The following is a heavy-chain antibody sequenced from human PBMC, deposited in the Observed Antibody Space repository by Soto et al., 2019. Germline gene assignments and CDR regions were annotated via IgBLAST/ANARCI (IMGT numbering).Heavy chain of an antibody. V-gene: IGHV5-51*01. CDR2: IYPGNSDP. CDR1: GYSFTSYW. CDR3: AKEQQLVLRDAFNI. Sequence: PGESLKISCKGSGYSFTSYWIGWVLQMPGKGLEWLGIIYPGNSDPRYSPSFQGHVPISADGSISRAYLKWRSLKASDTAMYYWAKEQQLVLRDAFNIWGQGTMVTVPS. D-gene: IGHD6-13*01. J-gene: IGHJ3*02.